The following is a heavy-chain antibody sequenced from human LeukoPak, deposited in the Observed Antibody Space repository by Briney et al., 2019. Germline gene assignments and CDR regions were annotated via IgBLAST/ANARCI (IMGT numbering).Heavy chain of an antibody. CDR2: ISGKDGST. D-gene: IGHD3-22*01. CDR1: GFTFSGYA. Sequence: GGSLRLSCAASGFTFSGYAMSWVRQAPGTGLEWVSVISGKDGSTYYADSVKGRFTISRDNSKNTLYLQMNSLRAEDTAVYYCAKVSTSFWYYYDSSGYLYWGQGTLVIVSS. V-gene: IGHV3-23*01. J-gene: IGHJ4*02. CDR3: AKVSTSFWYYYDSSGYLY.